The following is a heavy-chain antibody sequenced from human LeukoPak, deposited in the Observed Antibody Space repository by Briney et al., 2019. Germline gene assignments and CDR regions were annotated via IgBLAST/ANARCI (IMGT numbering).Heavy chain of an antibody. CDR2: INPNSGGT. CDR1: GYTFTGYY. D-gene: IGHD3-3*01. CDR3: ARESGSILGPMDV. Sequence: GASVKVSCKASGYTFTGYYMHWVRQAPGQGLEWMGWINPNSGGTNYAQKFQGWVTMTRDTSISTAYMELSRLRSDDTAVYYCARESGSILGPMDVWGKGTTVTVSS. J-gene: IGHJ6*04. V-gene: IGHV1-2*04.